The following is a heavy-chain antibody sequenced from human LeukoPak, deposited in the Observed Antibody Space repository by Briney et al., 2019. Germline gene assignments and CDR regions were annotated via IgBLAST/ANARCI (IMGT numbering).Heavy chain of an antibody. CDR1: GGSITSYD. J-gene: IGHJ4*02. CDR2: IYYSGSN. V-gene: IGHV4-59*08. D-gene: IGHD6-13*01. CDR3: ARRGSSWYYFDY. Sequence: SETLSLTCSVSGGSITSYDWSWIRQPPGKGLEGIGYIYYSGSNNYNPSLKSRVTISVDTSKNQFSLKLSSVTAADTAVYYCARRGSSWYYFDYWGQGTLVTVSS.